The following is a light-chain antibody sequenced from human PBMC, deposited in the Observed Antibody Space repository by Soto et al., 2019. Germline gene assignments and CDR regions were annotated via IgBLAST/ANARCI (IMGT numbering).Light chain of an antibody. V-gene: IGKV3-20*01. CDR1: QSVDSNY. CDR2: DAS. J-gene: IGKJ4*01. Sequence: EIVLTQSPDTLSLSPGERATLSCRASQSVDSNYLAWYQQKPGQAPRVLIYDASIRATGIPDRFSGSGSWTAFTLTISTLAPEDSAVYYCQQYDSSSLTFGGGTKVQIK. CDR3: QQYDSSSLT.